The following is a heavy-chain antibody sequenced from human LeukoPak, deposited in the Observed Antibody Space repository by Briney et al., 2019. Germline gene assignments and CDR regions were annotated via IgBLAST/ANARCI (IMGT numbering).Heavy chain of an antibody. D-gene: IGHD3-10*01. CDR1: GGSISSYY. CDR2: IYYSGST. V-gene: IGHV4-59*08. CDR3: ARTTMVRGVTPYYYYGMDV. J-gene: IGHJ6*02. Sequence: PSETLSLTCTVSGGSISSYYWSWIRQPPGKGLEWIGYIYYSGSTNYNPSLKSRVTISADTSKNQFSLKLSSVTAADTAVYYCARTTMVRGVTPYYYYGMDVWGQGTTVTVSS.